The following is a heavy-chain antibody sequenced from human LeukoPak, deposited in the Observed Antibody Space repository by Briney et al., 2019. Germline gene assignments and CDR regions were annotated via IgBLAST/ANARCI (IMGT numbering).Heavy chain of an antibody. CDR2: ICTSGII. CDR1: GGSITSGTYC. CDR3: ARVAGRWSYYFDY. J-gene: IGHJ4*02. D-gene: IGHD4/OR15-4a*01. Sequence: SGTLSLTCSVAGGSITSGTYCWSWIRQPAGKGLEWIGHICTSGIINNNPSLKSRVTISVDTSKTQFSLKLSSVTAADTAVYYCARVAGRWSYYFDYWGQGTLVTVSS. V-gene: IGHV4-61*09.